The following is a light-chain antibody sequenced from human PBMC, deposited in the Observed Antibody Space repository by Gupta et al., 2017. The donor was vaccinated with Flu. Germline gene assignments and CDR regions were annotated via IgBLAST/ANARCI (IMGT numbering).Light chain of an antibody. CDR1: QSVSSY. Sequence: EIVFTQSPATLSLSPGERVTLSCRASQSVSSYLAWYQQKPGQAPRLLIYDASNRATGIPARFSGSGSGTDFTLTISSLEPEDFAVYYCQQRSNWPRTFGQGTKVEIK. V-gene: IGKV3-11*01. J-gene: IGKJ1*01. CDR2: DAS. CDR3: QQRSNWPRT.